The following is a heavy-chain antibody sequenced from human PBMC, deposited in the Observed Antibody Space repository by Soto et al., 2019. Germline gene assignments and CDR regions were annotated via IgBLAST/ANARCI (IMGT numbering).Heavy chain of an antibody. J-gene: IGHJ4*02. CDR3: AGPHGNGWSGGYFDY. CDR2: SRNKASRYTT. V-gene: IGHV3-72*01. CDR1: GFTLSDYY. D-gene: IGHD2-8*02. Sequence: EVQLVESGGGLVQPGGSLRLSCAASGFTLSDYYMDWVRQAPGKGLEWIGRSRNKASRYTTEYAASVRGRFTISRDESDNSLYLQMNSLNTEDTAVYYCAGPHGNGWSGGYFDYWGQGNLVTVSS.